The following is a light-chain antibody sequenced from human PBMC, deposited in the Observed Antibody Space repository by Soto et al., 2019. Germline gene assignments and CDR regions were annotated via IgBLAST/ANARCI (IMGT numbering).Light chain of an antibody. CDR2: DAS. CDR1: QSVSSY. CDR3: QQRSNWPLYT. J-gene: IGKJ2*01. V-gene: IGKV3-11*01. Sequence: EIVLTQSPATLSLSPGERATLSCRASQSVSSYLAWYQQKPGQAPRLLIYDASHRATGIPARFSGSGSGTDFTLTSSSLEPEDFAVYYCQQRSNWPLYTFGQGNKLESK.